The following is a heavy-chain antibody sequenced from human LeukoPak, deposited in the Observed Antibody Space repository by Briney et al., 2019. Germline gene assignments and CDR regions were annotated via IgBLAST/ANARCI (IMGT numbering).Heavy chain of an antibody. D-gene: IGHD3-3*01. CDR2: IRYDGSNK. Sequence: PGGSLRLSCAASGFTFSSYGMHWVRQAPGRGLEWVAFIRYDGSNKYYADSVKGRFTISRDNSKNTLYLQMNSLRAEDTAVYYCAKIPYDFWSGYTQFDYWGREPWSPSPQ. CDR1: GFTFSSYG. CDR3: AKIPYDFWSGYTQFDY. J-gene: IGHJ4*02. V-gene: IGHV3-30*02.